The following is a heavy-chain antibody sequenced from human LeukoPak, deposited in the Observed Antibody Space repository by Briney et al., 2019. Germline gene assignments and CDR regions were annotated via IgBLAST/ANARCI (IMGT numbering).Heavy chain of an antibody. CDR1: GGSISNYH. V-gene: IGHV4-4*07. D-gene: IGHD6-19*01. CDR2: IHTSGST. J-gene: IGHJ4*02. CDR3: ARRDISSGWSFDY. Sequence: ASETLSLTCTVSGGSISNYHWSWIRQPAGKGLEWIGQIHTSGSTNYNPPLKSRVSMSIDTTEDQVSLTIRSVTAADTALYYCARRDISSGWSFDYWGQGTLVTVSS.